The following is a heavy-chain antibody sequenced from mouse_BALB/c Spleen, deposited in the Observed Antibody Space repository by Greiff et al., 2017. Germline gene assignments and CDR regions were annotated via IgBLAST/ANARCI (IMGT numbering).Heavy chain of an antibody. V-gene: IGHV2-9*02. J-gene: IGHJ1*01. D-gene: IGHD2-2*01. CDR1: GFSLTSYG. CDR3: AIYGYGGGYFDV. CDR2: IWAGGST. Sequence: VKLQESGPGLVAPSQCLSISCTVSGFSLTSYGVHWVRQPPGKGLEWLGVIWAGGSTNYNSALMSRLSISKDNSKGQVFLKMNSLLTDDTAMYYCAIYGYGGGYFDVWGAGTTVTVSS.